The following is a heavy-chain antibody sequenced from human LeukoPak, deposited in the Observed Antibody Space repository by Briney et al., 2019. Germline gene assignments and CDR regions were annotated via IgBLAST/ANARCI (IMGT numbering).Heavy chain of an antibody. J-gene: IGHJ6*03. Sequence: ASVKVSCKASGYTFTGYYMHWVRQAPGHGLDWMGWINPNSGGTNYAQKFQGRVTMTRDTSISTAYMELSRVRYDDTAVYYCARGGGYGDRYYYYMDVWGKGTTVTVSS. V-gene: IGHV1-2*02. CDR1: GYTFTGYY. D-gene: IGHD4-17*01. CDR2: INPNSGGT. CDR3: ARGGGYGDRYYYYMDV.